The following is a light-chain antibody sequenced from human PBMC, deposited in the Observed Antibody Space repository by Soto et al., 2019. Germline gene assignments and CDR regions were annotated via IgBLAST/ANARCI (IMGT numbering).Light chain of an antibody. J-gene: IGLJ3*02. CDR3: TSYVGNDIWV. CDR1: SSDVGAYKY. Sequence: QSVLTQPPSASGSPGQSVTISCTGTSSDVGAYKYVSWYQQYPGKAPKLMIYEVTKRPPGVPDRFSGSKSGNTASLTVSGLQAEDVADYYCTSYVGNDIWVFGGGTKLTVL. V-gene: IGLV2-8*01. CDR2: EVT.